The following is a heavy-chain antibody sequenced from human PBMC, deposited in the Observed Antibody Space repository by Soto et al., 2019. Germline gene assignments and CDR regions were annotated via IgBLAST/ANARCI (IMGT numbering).Heavy chain of an antibody. CDR1: GFSFSNYG. CDR2: ISYDATNE. D-gene: IGHD1-26*01. Sequence: RLSCAAAGFSFSNYGMHWVRQAPGKGLEWVALISYDATNEYYADSVKGRFSISRDKSKNTLYLQMNTLRAEDTAVYYCAREGTYYGWYFDLWGRGTLVTVSS. V-gene: IGHV3-33*01. CDR3: AREGTYYGWYFDL. J-gene: IGHJ2*01.